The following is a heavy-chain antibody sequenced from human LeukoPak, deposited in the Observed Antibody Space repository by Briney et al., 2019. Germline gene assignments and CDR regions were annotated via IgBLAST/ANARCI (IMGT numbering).Heavy chain of an antibody. CDR2: IYSSGTT. V-gene: IGHV4-4*07. D-gene: IGHD2-15*01. CDR3: ARVSHRVVTANWGSYYYYPDV. CDR1: GGSISSYY. Sequence: SETLSLTCTVSGGSISSYYWSWIRQPAGKGLEWIGRIYSSGTTNYNSSLKSRVTMSIDTSKNQFSLNLSSVTAADTAVYYCARVSHRVVTANWGSYYYYPDVWGKGTTVTVSS. J-gene: IGHJ6*03.